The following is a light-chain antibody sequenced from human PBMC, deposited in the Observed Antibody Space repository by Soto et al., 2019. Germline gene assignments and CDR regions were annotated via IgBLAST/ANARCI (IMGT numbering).Light chain of an antibody. V-gene: IGLV7-46*01. CDR3: LLSYNAARV. J-gene: IGLJ2*01. CDR1: TGAVTSNHH. CDR2: DTS. Sequence: QAVVTQEPSLTVSPGGTVTLTCGSSTGAVTSNHHPYWFQQKAGQAPRTLIYDTSNKHSWTPARFSGSLLGDKAALTLSGAQREDEAKYYSLLSYNAARVFGGVTKLTVL.